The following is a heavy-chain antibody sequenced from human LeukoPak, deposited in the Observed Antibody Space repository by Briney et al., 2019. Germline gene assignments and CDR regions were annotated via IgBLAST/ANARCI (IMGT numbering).Heavy chain of an antibody. CDR3: ARGGLRYGFDI. V-gene: IGHV3-64*01. Sequence: GGSLRLSCAASGFTFSSYAMHWVRQAPGKGLEYVSAISSNGGSTYYANSVKGRFTISRDNAKNSLYLQMNSLRAEDTAVYYCARGGLRYGFDIWGQGTMVTVSS. J-gene: IGHJ3*02. D-gene: IGHD4-17*01. CDR1: GFTFSSYA. CDR2: ISSNGGST.